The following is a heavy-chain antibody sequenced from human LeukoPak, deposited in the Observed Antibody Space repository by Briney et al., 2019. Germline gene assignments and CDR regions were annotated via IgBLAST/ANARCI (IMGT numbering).Heavy chain of an antibody. V-gene: IGHV4-39*01. CDR3: ARLGIAAAGTGFDP. D-gene: IGHD6-13*01. Sequence: PSETLSLTCTVSGGSISSSSYYWGWIRQPPGKGLERIGSIYYSGSTYYNPSLKSRVTISVDTSKNQFSLKLSSVTAADTAVYYCARLGIAAAGTGFDPWGQGTLVTVSS. J-gene: IGHJ5*02. CDR1: GGSISSSSYY. CDR2: IYYSGST.